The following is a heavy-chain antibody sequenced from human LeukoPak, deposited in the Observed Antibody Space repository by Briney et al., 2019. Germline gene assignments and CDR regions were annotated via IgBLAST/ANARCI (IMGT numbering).Heavy chain of an antibody. D-gene: IGHD6-6*01. V-gene: IGHV3-11*01. CDR1: GFTFSDYY. CDR2: ISGSNGSTI. Sequence: PGGSLRLSCAASGFTFSDYYMNWIRQAPGKGLEWVSYISGSNGSTIYYADSVKGRFTISRDNAKNSLYLQMNNLRAEDTAVYYCIAARPDYWGQGTLVTVSS. CDR3: IAARPDY. J-gene: IGHJ4*02.